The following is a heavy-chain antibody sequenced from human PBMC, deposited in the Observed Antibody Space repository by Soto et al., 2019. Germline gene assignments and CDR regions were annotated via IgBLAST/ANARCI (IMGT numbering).Heavy chain of an antibody. D-gene: IGHD5-18*01. Sequence: ASVKVSCKASGYTFSSNEITWVRQAPGQGLEWMGWISADNGNTNYAQKLQGRVTMTTDTSTTTAYMELRSLRSDDTAVYYCARDVGYGLIDGWGQGTLVTVSS. CDR1: GYTFSSNE. V-gene: IGHV1-18*01. CDR2: ISADNGNT. CDR3: ARDVGYGLIDG. J-gene: IGHJ4*02.